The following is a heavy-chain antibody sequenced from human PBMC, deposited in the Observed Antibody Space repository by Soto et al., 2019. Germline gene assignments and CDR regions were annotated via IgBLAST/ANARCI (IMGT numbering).Heavy chain of an antibody. D-gene: IGHD4-17*01. CDR1: GFTFSSYA. Sequence: GGSLRLSCAASGFTFSSYAMNWVRQAPGKGLEWISAISGGDVNTYYADSVKGRFTVSRDNSKNTLYLQMNSLRAEDTAVYYCAKMTTRRFDYWGQGTLVTVSS. J-gene: IGHJ4*02. V-gene: IGHV3-23*01. CDR3: AKMTTRRFDY. CDR2: ISGGDVNT.